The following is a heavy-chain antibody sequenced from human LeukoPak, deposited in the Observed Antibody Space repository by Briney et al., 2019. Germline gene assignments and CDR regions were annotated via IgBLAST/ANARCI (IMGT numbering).Heavy chain of an antibody. CDR3: ARDCSGANCYPAGFDY. Sequence: RASETLSLTCTVSGASISSYYWNWIRQPPGKGLEWIGYIYYSGSTSYNPSLKSRVNISIDTSKNQFSLKLSSVTAADTAVYYRARDCSGANCYPAGFDYWGQGTLVTVSS. D-gene: IGHD2-15*01. V-gene: IGHV4-59*01. J-gene: IGHJ4*02. CDR2: IYYSGST. CDR1: GASISSYY.